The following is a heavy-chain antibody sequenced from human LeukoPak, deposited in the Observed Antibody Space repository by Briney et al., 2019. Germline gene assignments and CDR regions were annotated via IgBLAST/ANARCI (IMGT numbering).Heavy chain of an antibody. V-gene: IGHV3-30*02. D-gene: IGHD3-3*01. CDR2: IRKEGSNK. CDR1: GFTFSSYG. Sequence: GGSLRLSCAASGFTFSSYGMHWVRQAPGKGLEGVAFIRKEGSNKYYADSVKGRFTISRDNSKNTLYLQMNSLRAEDTAVYYCAKDSDFWSGHPYYFDYWGQGTLVTVSS. J-gene: IGHJ4*02. CDR3: AKDSDFWSGHPYYFDY.